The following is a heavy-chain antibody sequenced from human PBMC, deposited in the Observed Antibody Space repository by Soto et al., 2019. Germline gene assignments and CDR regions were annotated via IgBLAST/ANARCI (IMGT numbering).Heavy chain of an antibody. V-gene: IGHV3-23*01. Sequence: EVQLLESGGGLVQPGGSLRLSCAASGFTFSSYAMSWVRQAPGKGLEWVSVISGSGDSTYYADSVKGRFTISRDNSKNTLYLQMNSLRAEDTAVYYCTKRGSGSQFDYWGQGTLVTVSS. CDR3: TKRGSGSQFDY. J-gene: IGHJ4*02. CDR2: ISGSGDST. D-gene: IGHD1-26*01. CDR1: GFTFSSYA.